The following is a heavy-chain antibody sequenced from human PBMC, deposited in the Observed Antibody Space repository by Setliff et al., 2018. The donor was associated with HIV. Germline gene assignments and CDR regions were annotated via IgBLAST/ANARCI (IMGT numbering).Heavy chain of an antibody. Sequence: ASVKVSCKTSGGTFNTYPIAWVRQAPGQGLEWMGGIAPNLRMPNYIQKFKGRLTITADESTSTVYMELTNLRSEDTAMYYCARGQGSSVWYGDAFDVWGQGTMVTVSS. CDR3: ARGQGSSVWYGDAFDV. D-gene: IGHD6-19*01. CDR2: IAPNLRMP. J-gene: IGHJ3*01. CDR1: GGTFNTYP. V-gene: IGHV1-69*10.